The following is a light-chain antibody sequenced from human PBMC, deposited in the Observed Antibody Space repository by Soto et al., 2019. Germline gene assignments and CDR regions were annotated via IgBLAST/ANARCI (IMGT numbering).Light chain of an antibody. J-gene: IGLJ3*02. CDR1: SSNIRLGYD. CDR2: GDS. V-gene: IGLV1-40*01. CDR3: QSFDSRRTSCWV. Sequence: QSVLTQPPSVSGAPGQRVTISCTGSSSNIRLGYDVHWYQQFPGSAPRLLLSGDSNRPSGVPDLFSGSRSGTSAPLGITGLQAEQAADYSCQSFDSRRTSCWVFGGGTQLTVL.